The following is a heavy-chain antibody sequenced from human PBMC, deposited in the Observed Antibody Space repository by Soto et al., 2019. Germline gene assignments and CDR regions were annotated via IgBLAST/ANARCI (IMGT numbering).Heavy chain of an antibody. J-gene: IGHJ6*02. V-gene: IGHV3-30*18. CDR1: GFTFSSYG. CDR3: AKVSSAPGYSSGWYVNNYYYYGMDV. CDR2: ISYDGSNK. Sequence: GGSLRLSCAASGFTFSSYGMHWVRQAPGKGLEWVAVISYDGSNKYYADSVKGRFTISRDNSKNTLYLQMNSLRAEDTAVYYCAKVSSAPGYSSGWYVNNYYYYGMDVWGQGTTVTVSS. D-gene: IGHD6-19*01.